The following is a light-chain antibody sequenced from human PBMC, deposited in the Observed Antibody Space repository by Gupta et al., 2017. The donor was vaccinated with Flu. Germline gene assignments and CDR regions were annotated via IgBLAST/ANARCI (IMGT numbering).Light chain of an antibody. CDR2: DVT. CDR1: TTDVGGYNS. J-gene: IGLJ2*01. Sequence: QSALTQPASVSGSPGQSITISCPGTTTDVGGYNSVSWYQQRPGTAPKLMIYDVTNRPSGISNRFSGSKSGNTASLTISGLRAEDEADYYCSSYTSTLAVAFGGGTKLTVL. V-gene: IGLV2-14*01. CDR3: SSYTSTLAVA.